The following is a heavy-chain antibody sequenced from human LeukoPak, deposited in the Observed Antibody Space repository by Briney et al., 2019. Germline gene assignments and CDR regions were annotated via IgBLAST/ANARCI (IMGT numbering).Heavy chain of an antibody. Sequence: SETLSLTCTVSGGSISSYYWSWIRQPPGKGLEWIGYIYTSGSTNYNPSLKSRVTISVDTSKNQFSLKLSSVTAADTAVYYCASHTGYSSSWYFDYWGQGTLVTVSS. CDR2: IYTSGST. CDR3: ASHTGYSSSWYFDY. J-gene: IGHJ4*02. CDR1: GGSISSYY. D-gene: IGHD6-13*01. V-gene: IGHV4-4*09.